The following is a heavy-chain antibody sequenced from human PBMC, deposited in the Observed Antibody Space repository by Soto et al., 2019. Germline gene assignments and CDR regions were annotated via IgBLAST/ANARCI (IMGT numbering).Heavy chain of an antibody. CDR3: VKGYYDSSGYERSYYYYGMDV. D-gene: IGHD3-22*01. Sequence: PVGSLRLSCSASGFTFSSYAMHWVRQAPGKGLEYVSAISSNGGSTYYADSVKGRFTITRDNTKNTLYLQMSSLRAEDTAVYYCVKGYYDSSGYERSYYYYGMDVWGQGTTVTVSS. CDR2: ISSNGGST. V-gene: IGHV3-64D*06. J-gene: IGHJ6*02. CDR1: GFTFSSYA.